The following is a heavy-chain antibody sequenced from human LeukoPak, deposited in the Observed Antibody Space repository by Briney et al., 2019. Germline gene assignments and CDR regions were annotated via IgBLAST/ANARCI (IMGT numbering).Heavy chain of an antibody. CDR1: GGSINNYF. CDR2: VYHTGST. J-gene: IGHJ4*02. Sequence: SETLSLTCTVSGGSINNYFWSWIRQPPGKGLEWIGYVYHTGSTNYNPSLKSQFTISIETSRNQFSLSLTSVTAADTAMYYCARGRRDGSYYFDYWGQGTSFTVSS. CDR3: ARGRRDGSYYFDY. V-gene: IGHV4-59*01.